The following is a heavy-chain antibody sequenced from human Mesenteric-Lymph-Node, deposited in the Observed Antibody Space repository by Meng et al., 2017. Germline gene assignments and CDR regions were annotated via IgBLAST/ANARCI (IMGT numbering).Heavy chain of an antibody. D-gene: IGHD6-19*01. CDR3: ARHIAVSGTRGFDR. CDR1: GGSINSGNW. CDR2: IYPSGKT. J-gene: IGHJ4*02. V-gene: IGHV4-4*02. Sequence: QVQLQGSGPGLVQPSETLSLTCAVSGGSINSGNWWSWVRQAPGKGLEWIGEIYPSGKTNSNPSLKSRVTISIDTSKDQFSLTLTSVTAADTAVYYCARHIAVSGTRGFDRWGQGTLVTVSS.